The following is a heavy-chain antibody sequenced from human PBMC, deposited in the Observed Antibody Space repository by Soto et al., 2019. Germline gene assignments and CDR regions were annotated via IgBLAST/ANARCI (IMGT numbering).Heavy chain of an antibody. J-gene: IGHJ4*02. CDR3: VRQAGGASTPGDDY. CDR2: VNPDTVDT. CDR1: GYTFVAFD. Sequence: QVQLVQSGAEVKKPGASVKVSCKASGYTFVAFDIAWVRLASGQGLEWVGLVNPDTVDTAYTREFQGRLSMTRDTSINTFYMELSSLTPDDTAMYFFVRQAGGASTPGDDYWGQGTLVTVSP. V-gene: IGHV1-8*01. D-gene: IGHD2-15*01.